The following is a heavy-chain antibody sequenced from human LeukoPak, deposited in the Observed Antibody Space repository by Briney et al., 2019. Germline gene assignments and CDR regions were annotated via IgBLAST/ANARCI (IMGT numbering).Heavy chain of an antibody. J-gene: IGHJ4*02. CDR2: IYISGST. D-gene: IGHD5-18*01. Sequence: SETLSLTCTVSGGSISSYYWSWIRQPAGKGLEWIGRIYISGSTDYNPSLKSRVTMSVDTSKNQLSLKLNSVAAADTAVYYCARDDVDTPTFDYWGQGTLVTVSS. CDR3: ARDDVDTPTFDY. CDR1: GGSISSYY. V-gene: IGHV4-4*07.